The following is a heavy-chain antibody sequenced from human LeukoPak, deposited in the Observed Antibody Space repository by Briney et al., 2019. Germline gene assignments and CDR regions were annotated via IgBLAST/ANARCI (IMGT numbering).Heavy chain of an antibody. D-gene: IGHD5-24*01. Sequence: SESLSLTCTVSGGSISSSSYYWGWIRQPPGKGLEWIGSIYYSGSTYYNPSLKSRVTISVDTSKNQFSLKLSSVTAADTAVYYCARVGWRLQHPLPFDYWGQGTLVTVSS. CDR1: GGSISSSSYY. CDR3: ARVGWRLQHPLPFDY. J-gene: IGHJ4*02. CDR2: IYYSGST. V-gene: IGHV4-39*07.